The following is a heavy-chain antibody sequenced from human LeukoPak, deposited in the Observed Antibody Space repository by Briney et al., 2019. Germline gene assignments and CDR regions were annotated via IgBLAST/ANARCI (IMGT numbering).Heavy chain of an antibody. CDR2: INPNSGGT. D-gene: IGHD2-15*01. J-gene: IGHJ4*02. CDR3: ARDVRCSGGSCYYYFDY. V-gene: IGHV1-2*02. Sequence: ASVKVSCKASGYTFTGYYMHWVRQAPGQGLEWMGWINPNSGGTNYAQKFQGRVTMTRDTSISTAYMELSRLRSDDTAVYYCARDVRCSGGSCYYYFDYWGQGTLVTVSS. CDR1: GYTFTGYY.